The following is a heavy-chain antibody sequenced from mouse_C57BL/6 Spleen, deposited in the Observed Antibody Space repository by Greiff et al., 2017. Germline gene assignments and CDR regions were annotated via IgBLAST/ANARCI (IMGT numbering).Heavy chain of an antibody. CDR1: GYSITSCYY. CDR3: ARDGNYGSSFDY. V-gene: IGHV3-6*01. CDR2: ISYDGSN. Sequence: EVQLQQSGPGLVKPSQSLSLTCSVTGYSITSCYYWNWIRQFPGNKLEWMGYISYDGSNNYNPSLKNRISITRDTSKNQFFLKLNSVTTEDTATYYCARDGNYGSSFDYWGQGTTLTVSS. J-gene: IGHJ2*01. D-gene: IGHD1-1*01.